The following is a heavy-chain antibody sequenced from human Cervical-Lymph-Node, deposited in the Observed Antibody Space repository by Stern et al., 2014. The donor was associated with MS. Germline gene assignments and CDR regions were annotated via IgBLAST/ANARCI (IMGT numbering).Heavy chain of an antibody. V-gene: IGHV4-59*08. CDR3: ARTVGYYYYGMDV. CDR2: IYYSGST. Sequence: VQLVESGPGLVKPSETLSLTCTVSGGSISSYYWSWIRQPPGKGLEWIGYIYYSGSTNYNPSLKSRVTISVDPSKNQFSLKLNSLTAADTAVYYCARTVGYYYYGMDVWGQGTTVTVSS. D-gene: IGHD2-15*01. J-gene: IGHJ6*02. CDR1: GGSISSYY.